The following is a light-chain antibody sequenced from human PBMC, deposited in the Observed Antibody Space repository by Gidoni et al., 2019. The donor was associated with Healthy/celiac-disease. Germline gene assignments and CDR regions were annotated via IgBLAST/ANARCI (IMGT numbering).Light chain of an antibody. CDR2: AAS. CDR1: QSISSY. V-gene: IGKV1-39*01. Sequence: DIQMTQSPSSLYASVGDRVTITCRASQSISSYFNWYQQKPGKAPKLLIYAASSLQSGVPSRFSGSGSGTDFTLTISSLQPEDFATYYCKQSYSTPPYSFGQGTKLEIK. CDR3: KQSYSTPPYS. J-gene: IGKJ2*03.